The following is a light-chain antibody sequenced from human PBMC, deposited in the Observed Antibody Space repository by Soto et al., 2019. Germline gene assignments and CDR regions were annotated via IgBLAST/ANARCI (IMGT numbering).Light chain of an antibody. CDR1: SSDVGSYNL. J-gene: IGLJ1*01. V-gene: IGLV2-23*02. Sequence: QSALTQPASVSGSPGQSITIYCTGTSSDVGSYNLISWYQQYPGKAPKLMIYEVSKRPSGVSNRFSGSKSGNTASLTISGLQAEDEADYYCCSYAGSSTFYVFGTGTKLTVL. CDR3: CSYAGSSTFYV. CDR2: EVS.